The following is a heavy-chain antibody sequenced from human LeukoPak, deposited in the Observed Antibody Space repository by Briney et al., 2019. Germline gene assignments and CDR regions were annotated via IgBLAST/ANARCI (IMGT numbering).Heavy chain of an antibody. CDR3: ARSVNYYGSGSYNS. CDR2: ISSSSSTI. J-gene: IGHJ4*02. D-gene: IGHD3-10*01. CDR1: GFTFSSYS. V-gene: IGHV3-48*01. Sequence: GGSLRLSCAASGFTFSSYSMNWVRQAPGKGLEWVSYISSSSSTIYYADSVKGRFTISRDNAKNSLYLQMNSLRAEDTAVYYCARSVNYYGSGSYNSWGQGTLVTVSS.